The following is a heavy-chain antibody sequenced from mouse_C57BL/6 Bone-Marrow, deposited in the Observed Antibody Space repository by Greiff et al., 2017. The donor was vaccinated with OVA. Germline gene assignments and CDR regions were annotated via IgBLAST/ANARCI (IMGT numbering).Heavy chain of an antibody. CDR3: ARQIVRERGYYLDY. V-gene: IGHV1-53*01. CDR1: GYTFTSYW. CDR2: INPSNGGT. D-gene: IGHD2-5*01. Sequence: QVQLQQPGPELVKPGASVKLSCKASGYTFTSYWMHWVKQRPGQGLEWIGNINPSNGGTNYNEKFKSKATLTVDKSSSTAYMQRSSLTSEDSAVYYCARQIVRERGYYLDYWGKGTPLTVSS. J-gene: IGHJ2*01.